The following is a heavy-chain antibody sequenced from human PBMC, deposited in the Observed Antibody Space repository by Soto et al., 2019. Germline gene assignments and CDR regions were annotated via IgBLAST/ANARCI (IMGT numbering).Heavy chain of an antibody. J-gene: IGHJ6*02. CDR3: ARDSYVVECLQPGGMDV. CDR1: GFTVSSNY. V-gene: IGHV3-53*01. CDR2: IYSGGST. D-gene: IGHD2-15*01. Sequence: VGSLRLSCAASGFTVSSNYMSWVRQAPGKGLEWVSVIYSGGSTYYADSVKGRFTISRDNSKNTLYLQMNSLRAEDTAVYYCARDSYVVECLQPGGMDVCGQGTTVTVSS.